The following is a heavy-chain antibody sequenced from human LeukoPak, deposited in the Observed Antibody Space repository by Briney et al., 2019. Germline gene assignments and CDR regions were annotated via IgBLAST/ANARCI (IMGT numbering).Heavy chain of an antibody. V-gene: IGHV3-21*01. J-gene: IGHJ4*02. Sequence: SGGSLRLSCAASGFTFSSYSMNWVRQAPGKGLEWVSSISSGSSYMYYADSVKGRFTISRDNANNSLYLQMNSLRAEDTAVYYCARKDSPKHHIDYWGQGTLVTVSS. CDR1: GFTFSSYS. D-gene: IGHD2-15*01. CDR2: ISSGSSYM. CDR3: ARKDSPKHHIDY.